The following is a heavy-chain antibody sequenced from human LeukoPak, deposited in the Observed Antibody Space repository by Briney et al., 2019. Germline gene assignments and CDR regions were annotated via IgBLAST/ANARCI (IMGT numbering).Heavy chain of an antibody. CDR2: INPSGGST. Sequence: GASVKVSCKASGYTFTSYAMNWVRQAPGQGLEWMGIINPSGGSTSYAQKFQGRVTMTRDTSTSTVYMELSSLRSEDTAVYYCARETIVVVPAAHRSPYGMDVWGQGTTVTVSS. D-gene: IGHD2-2*01. J-gene: IGHJ6*02. CDR3: ARETIVVVPAAHRSPYGMDV. CDR1: GYTFTSYA. V-gene: IGHV1-46*01.